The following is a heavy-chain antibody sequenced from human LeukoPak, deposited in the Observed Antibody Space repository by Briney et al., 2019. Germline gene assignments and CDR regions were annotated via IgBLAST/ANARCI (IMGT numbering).Heavy chain of an antibody. Sequence: PGGSLRLSCAASGFTFSSYAMSWVRQAPGKGLEWVSTISGSGGSTYYADSVKGRFTISRDNSKNTLYLQMNSLRAEDTAVYYCAKGGWDLLGHFDYWGQGTLVTVSS. D-gene: IGHD1-26*01. CDR3: AKGGWDLLGHFDY. V-gene: IGHV3-23*01. J-gene: IGHJ4*02. CDR1: GFTFSSYA. CDR2: ISGSGGST.